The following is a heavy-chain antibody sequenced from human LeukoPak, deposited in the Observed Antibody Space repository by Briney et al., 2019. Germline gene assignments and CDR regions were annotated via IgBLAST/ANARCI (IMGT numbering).Heavy chain of an antibody. D-gene: IGHD3-22*01. V-gene: IGHV1-69*06. J-gene: IGHJ6*03. CDR3: ARCPMDYYDSSGYYPVYYYYYYMDV. Sequence: ASVKVSCKASGYTFTSYAMNWVRQAPGQGLEWMGGIIPIFGTANYAQKFQGRVTITADKSTSTAYMELSSLRSEDTAVYYCARCPMDYYDSSGYYPVYYYYYYMDVWGKGTTVTVSS. CDR2: IIPIFGTA. CDR1: GYTFTSYA.